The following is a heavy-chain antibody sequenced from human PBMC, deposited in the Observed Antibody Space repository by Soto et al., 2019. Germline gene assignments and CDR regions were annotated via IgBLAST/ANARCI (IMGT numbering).Heavy chain of an antibody. J-gene: IGHJ6*02. CDR2: IWYDGSNK. D-gene: IGHD5-18*01. V-gene: IGHV3-30*19. CDR3: AREWVDTAMGPSYYYYGMDV. Sequence: GGSLRLSCAASGFTFSSYGMHWVRQAPGKGLEWVAVIWYDGSNKYYADSVKGRFTISRDNSKNTLYLQMNSLRAEDTAVYYCAREWVDTAMGPSYYYYGMDVWGQGTTVTVSS. CDR1: GFTFSSYG.